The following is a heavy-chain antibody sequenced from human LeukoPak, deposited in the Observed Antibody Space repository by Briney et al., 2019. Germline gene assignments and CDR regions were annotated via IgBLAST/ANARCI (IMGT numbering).Heavy chain of an antibody. Sequence: SETLSLTCSVSGGSISSYFWSWIRQPPGKGLEWIGYIHYSGSRNENPSLKSRVTISVDTDKNQLSLKLRSVSAADTAVYYCARSLTGYCSSTSCYLNGWFDPWGQGTLVTVSS. V-gene: IGHV4-59*01. CDR3: ARSLTGYCSSTSCYLNGWFDP. CDR1: GGSISSYF. D-gene: IGHD2-2*01. CDR2: IHYSGSR. J-gene: IGHJ5*02.